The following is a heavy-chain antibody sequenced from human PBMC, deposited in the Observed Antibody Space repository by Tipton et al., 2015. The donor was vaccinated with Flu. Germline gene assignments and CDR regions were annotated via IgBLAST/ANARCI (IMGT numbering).Heavy chain of an antibody. V-gene: IGHV1-18*01. J-gene: IGHJ6*02. CDR3: ARDRGSYNIHLEYHYYYGMDV. D-gene: IGHD1-26*01. CDR2: ISGYNGDT. CDR1: GYTFTNFG. Sequence: QLVQSGAEVKMPGASVKVSCKASGYTFTNFGITWVRQAPGQGLEWMGWISGYNGDTNYAEKLQGRVTMTTDASTHTAYMELRSLKSDDTAMYYCARDRGSYNIHLEYHYYYGMDVWGQGTTVTVSS.